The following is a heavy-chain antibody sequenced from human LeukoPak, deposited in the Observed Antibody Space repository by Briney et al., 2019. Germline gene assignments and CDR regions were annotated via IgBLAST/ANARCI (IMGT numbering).Heavy chain of an antibody. J-gene: IGHJ3*02. CDR1: GGSISNYY. V-gene: IGHV4-59*01. CDR2: IDYRGST. D-gene: IGHD5-18*01. CDR3: ARSRSGYSYDHAAFDI. Sequence: SETLSLTCTVSGGSISNYYWSWIRQPPGKGLEWIAYIDYRGSTTYNPSLKSRVTISVDTSRNQFSLKLSSVTAADTAVYYCARSRSGYSYDHAAFDIWGQGTMVTVSS.